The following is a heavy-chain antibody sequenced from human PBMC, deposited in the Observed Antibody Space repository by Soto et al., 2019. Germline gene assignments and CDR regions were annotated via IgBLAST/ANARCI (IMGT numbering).Heavy chain of an antibody. D-gene: IGHD3-10*01. CDR3: ARGVRGTPKGDAFDI. J-gene: IGHJ3*02. CDR2: IYYSGST. CDR1: GGSISSGDYY. V-gene: IGHV4-30-4*01. Sequence: QVQLQESGPGLVKPSQTLSLTCTVSGGSISSGDYYWSWIRQPPGKGLEWIGYIYYSGSTYYNPSLKSRVTISVDTSKTQFSLKLSSVTAADTAVYYCARGVRGTPKGDAFDIWGQGTMVTVSS.